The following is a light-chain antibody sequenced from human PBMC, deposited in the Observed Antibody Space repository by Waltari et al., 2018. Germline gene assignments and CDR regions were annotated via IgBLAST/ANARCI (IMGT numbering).Light chain of an antibody. CDR2: YNS. CDR1: NIGSKG. CDR3: QVWDSSGDQWI. J-gene: IGLJ2*01. Sequence: SYDVSQPRSVSVSPGQTARITGGGDNIGSKGVQWYQQKSAQAPVLVIYYNSDRPSGIPERISGSNSGNTATLTISGVEAGDEADYYCQVWDSSGDQWIFGGGTRLTVL. V-gene: IGLV3-21*01.